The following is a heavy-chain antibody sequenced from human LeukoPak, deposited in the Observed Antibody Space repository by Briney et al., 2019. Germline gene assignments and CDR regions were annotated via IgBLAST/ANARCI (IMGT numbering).Heavy chain of an antibody. V-gene: IGHV3-21*01. D-gene: IGHD3-22*01. Sequence: GGSLRLSCAASGFTFSSYSMNWVRQAPGKGLEWVSSISSSSYIYYADSVKGRFTISRDNAKNSLWLQMNSLRAEDTAVYYCARDPETYYYDSSGYYHDYWGQGTLVTVSS. CDR3: ARDPETYYYDSSGYYHDY. CDR2: ISSSSYI. J-gene: IGHJ4*02. CDR1: GFTFSSYS.